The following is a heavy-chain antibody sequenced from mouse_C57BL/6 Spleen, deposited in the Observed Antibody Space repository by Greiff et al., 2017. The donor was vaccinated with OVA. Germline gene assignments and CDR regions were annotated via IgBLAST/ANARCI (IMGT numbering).Heavy chain of an antibody. J-gene: IGHJ2*01. Sequence: DVKLVESGPELVKPGASVKISCKASGYSFTGYYMNWVKQSPEKSLEWIGEINPSTGGTTYNQKFKAKATLTVDKSSSTAYMQLKSLTSEDSAVYYCASGEYGSSFFDYWGQGTTLTVSS. V-gene: IGHV1-42*01. CDR3: ASGEYGSSFFDY. CDR1: GYSFTGYY. CDR2: INPSTGGT. D-gene: IGHD1-1*01.